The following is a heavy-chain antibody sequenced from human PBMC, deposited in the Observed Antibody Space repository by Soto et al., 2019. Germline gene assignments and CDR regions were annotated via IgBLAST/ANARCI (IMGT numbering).Heavy chain of an antibody. CDR2: INPNSGGT. V-gene: IGHV1-2*04. CDR3: ARGGSLWFGELSAYYYGMDV. Sequence: ASVKVSCKASGYAFTGYYMHWVRQAPGQGLEWMGWINPNSGGTNYAQKFQGWVTMTRDTSISTAYMELSRLRSDDTAVYYCARGGSLWFGELSAYYYGMDVWGQGTTVTVSS. CDR1: GYAFTGYY. D-gene: IGHD3-10*01. J-gene: IGHJ6*02.